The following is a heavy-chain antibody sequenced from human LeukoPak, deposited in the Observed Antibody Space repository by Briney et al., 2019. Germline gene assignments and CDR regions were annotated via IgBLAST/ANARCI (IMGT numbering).Heavy chain of an antibody. J-gene: IGHJ5*02. CDR3: ASYASGYNWLKA. Sequence: GASVKVSCKASGHTFTVYYIHWGRQAPGQGLEWMGWIHPGTGDTNYAQRFQGRVTVTRDTSITTAYMELSSLKSDDTAAYYCASYASGYNWLKAWGQGTLVTVSS. CDR2: IHPGTGDT. D-gene: IGHD3-10*01. V-gene: IGHV1-2*02. CDR1: GHTFTVYY.